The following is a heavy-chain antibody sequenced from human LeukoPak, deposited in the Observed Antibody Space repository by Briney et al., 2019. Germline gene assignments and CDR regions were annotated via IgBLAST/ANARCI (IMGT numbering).Heavy chain of an antibody. D-gene: IGHD4-23*01. CDR1: GYTFTSYG. CDR3: ARVPSRGDKFDP. J-gene: IGHJ5*02. CDR2: MNPNSGNT. V-gene: IGHV1-8*02. Sequence: ASAKVSCKASGYTFTSYGISWVRQAPGQGLEWMGWMNPNSGNTGYAQKFQGRVTTTRNTSINTAYMELSSLRSEDTAVYYCARVPSRGDKFDPWGQGTLVTVSS.